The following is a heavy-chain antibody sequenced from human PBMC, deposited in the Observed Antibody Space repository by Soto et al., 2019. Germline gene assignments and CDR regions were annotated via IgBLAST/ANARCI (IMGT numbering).Heavy chain of an antibody. CDR3: ARLRGYCTGGSCYNFDC. CDR1: GGSISSSSYY. D-gene: IGHD2-15*01. V-gene: IGHV4-39*01. CDR2: IYYSGTT. Sequence: PSETLSLTCTVSGGSISSSSYYWGWIRQTPGKGLEWIGSIYYSGTTNYNPSLKSRVSISVDTSKNQFSLRLSSVTAVDTAIYYCARLRGYCTGGSCYNFDCWGQGTLVTVSS. J-gene: IGHJ4*02.